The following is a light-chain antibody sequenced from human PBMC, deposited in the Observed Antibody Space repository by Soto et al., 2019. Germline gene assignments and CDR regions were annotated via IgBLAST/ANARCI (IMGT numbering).Light chain of an antibody. CDR2: DVS. Sequence: QSVLTQPASVSGSPGQSITISCTGTSSDVGIYNYVSWYQQHPGKAPKLMIYDVSNRPSGVSNRFSGSKSGNTASLSISGLQAEDEADYYCSSYTSSTIYVFGTGTKVTVL. J-gene: IGLJ1*01. CDR3: SSYTSSTIYV. V-gene: IGLV2-14*01. CDR1: SSDVGIYNY.